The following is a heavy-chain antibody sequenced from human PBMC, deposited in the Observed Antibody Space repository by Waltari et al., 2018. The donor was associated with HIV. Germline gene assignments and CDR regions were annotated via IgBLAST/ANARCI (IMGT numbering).Heavy chain of an antibody. V-gene: IGHV1-69*01. CDR2: IIPIFGTA. Sequence: IIPIFGTANYAQKFQGRVTITADESTSTAYMELSSLRSEDTAVYYCARLPGFDWLFDFDYWGQGTLVTVSS. D-gene: IGHD3-9*01. CDR3: ARLPGFDWLFDFDY. J-gene: IGHJ4*02.